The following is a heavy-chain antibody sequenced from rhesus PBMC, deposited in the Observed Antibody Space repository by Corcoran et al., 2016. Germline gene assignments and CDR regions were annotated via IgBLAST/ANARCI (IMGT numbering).Heavy chain of an antibody. CDR2: INGNSGST. D-gene: IGHD4-29*01. J-gene: IGHJ4*01. Sequence: QVQLQESGPGLVRPSETLSLTCAVSGGSFNTDWWSWIRQTPGKGLEWIGEINGNSGSTNYNPPLKSRVTISKDAAENQFSLKLFSVTAADTAVYSCARSVAGLDFWGQGLLVTVSS. V-gene: IGHV4-80*01. CDR1: GGSFNTDW. CDR3: ARSVAGLDF.